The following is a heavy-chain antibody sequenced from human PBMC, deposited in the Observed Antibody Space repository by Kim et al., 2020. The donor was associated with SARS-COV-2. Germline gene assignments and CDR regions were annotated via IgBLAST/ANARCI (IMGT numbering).Heavy chain of an antibody. V-gene: IGHV3-7*03. J-gene: IGHJ6*02. CDR2: IKQDGSEK. D-gene: IGHD6-13*01. CDR1: GFTFSSYW. CDR3: ARERGEPGPNSSSWYHFYYYYYGMDV. Sequence: GGSLRLSCAASGFTFSSYWMSWVRQAPGKGLEWVANIKQDGSEKYYVDSVKGRFTISRDNAKNSLYLQMNSLRAEDTAVYYCARERGEPGPNSSSWYHFYYYYYGMDVWGQGTTVTVSS.